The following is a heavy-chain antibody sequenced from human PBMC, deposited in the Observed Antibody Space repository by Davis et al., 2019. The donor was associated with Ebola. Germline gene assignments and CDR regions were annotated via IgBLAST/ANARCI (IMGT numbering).Heavy chain of an antibody. CDR2: INAGNGNT. Sequence: ASVKVSCKASGYTFTSYAMHWVRQAPGQRLEWMGWINAGNGNTKYSQKFQGRVTITRDTSASTAYMELSSLRSEDTAVYYCARGLYFSGGSCSPGFDPWGQGTLVTVSS. V-gene: IGHV1-3*01. D-gene: IGHD2-15*01. CDR3: ARGLYFSGGSCSPGFDP. CDR1: GYTFTSYA. J-gene: IGHJ5*02.